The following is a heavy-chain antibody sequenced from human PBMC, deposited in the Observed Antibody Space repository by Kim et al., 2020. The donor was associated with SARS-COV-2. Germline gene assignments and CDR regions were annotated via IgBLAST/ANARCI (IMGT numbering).Heavy chain of an antibody. J-gene: IGHJ5*02. CDR1: GGSFSGYY. V-gene: IGHV4-34*01. D-gene: IGHD6-13*01. Sequence: SETLSLTCAFYGGSFSGYYWSWIRQPPGKGLEWIGEINHSGSTNYNPSLKSRVTISVDTSKNQFSLKLSSVTAADTAVYYCARGRAGSSWYGLVDPWGQGTLVTVSS. CDR2: INHSGST. CDR3: ARGRAGSSWYGLVDP.